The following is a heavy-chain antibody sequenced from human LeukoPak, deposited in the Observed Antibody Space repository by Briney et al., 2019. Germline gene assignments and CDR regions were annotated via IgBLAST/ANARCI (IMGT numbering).Heavy chain of an antibody. D-gene: IGHD2-21*02. Sequence: SETLSLTCTVSGYSISSGYYWGWIRQPPGKGLEWIGSIYHSGSTYYNPSLKSRVTISVDTSKNQFSLKLSSVTAADTAVYYCARDPLGDEPFDIWGQGTMVTVSS. V-gene: IGHV4-38-2*02. CDR2: IYHSGST. CDR1: GYSISSGYY. J-gene: IGHJ3*02. CDR3: ARDPLGDEPFDI.